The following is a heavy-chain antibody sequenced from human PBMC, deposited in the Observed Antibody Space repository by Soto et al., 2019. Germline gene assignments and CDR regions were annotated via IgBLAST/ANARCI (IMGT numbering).Heavy chain of an antibody. V-gene: IGHV1-8*01. CDR2: MKPNSGNT. Sequence: QVQLVQSGAEVKKPGASVKVSCKASGYTFTSYDSNWVRQATGQGLEWMGWMKPNSGNTGYTQKFQGRVTMTRNTSISTSYMELSSLRSEDTAVYYCARGGDYIWGSYRSPDYWGQGTLVTVSS. J-gene: IGHJ4*02. CDR1: GYTFTSYD. CDR3: ARGGDYIWGSYRSPDY. D-gene: IGHD3-16*02.